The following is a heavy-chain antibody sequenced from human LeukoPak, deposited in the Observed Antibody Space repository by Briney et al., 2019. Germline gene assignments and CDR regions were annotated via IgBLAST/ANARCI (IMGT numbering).Heavy chain of an antibody. D-gene: IGHD3-22*01. CDR1: GFTFSSYG. CDR2: IWYDGSNK. CDR3: ARVADYYDSSGYADY. Sequence: GRSLRLSCAASGFTFSSYGIHWVRQAPGKGLEWVAVIWYDGSNKYYADSVKGRFTISRDNSKNTLYLQMNSLRAEDTAVYYCARVADYYDSSGYADYWGQGTLVTVSS. V-gene: IGHV3-33*01. J-gene: IGHJ4*02.